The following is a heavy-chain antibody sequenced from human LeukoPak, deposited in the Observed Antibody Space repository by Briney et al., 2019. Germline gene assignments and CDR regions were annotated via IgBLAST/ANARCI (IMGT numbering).Heavy chain of an antibody. CDR1: GGSMSSGGYS. CDR3: AREDCSGGSCKLDY. CDR2: IYHSGSI. J-gene: IGHJ4*02. Sequence: SETLSLTCAVSGGSMSSGGYSWCWIRHRPGKGLEWIGYIYHSGSIYYNPSLKSRVTISVDRSKNQFSLKLSSVTAADTAVYYCAREDCSGGSCKLDYWGQGTLVTVSS. V-gene: IGHV4-30-2*01. D-gene: IGHD2-15*01.